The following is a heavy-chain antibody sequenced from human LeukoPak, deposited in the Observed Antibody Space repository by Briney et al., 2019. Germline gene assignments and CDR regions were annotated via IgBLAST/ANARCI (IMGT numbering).Heavy chain of an antibody. Sequence: GGSLRLSCAASGFTFSSYSMNWVRQAPGKGLEWVSSISSSNTYTYYAESVKGRFTISRDNAKNSLYLQMNSLRAEDTAVYYCARDPLGRAADYWGQGSLVTVSS. CDR2: ISSSNTYT. CDR1: GFTFSSYS. D-gene: IGHD7-27*01. CDR3: ARDPLGRAADY. J-gene: IGHJ4*02. V-gene: IGHV3-21*01.